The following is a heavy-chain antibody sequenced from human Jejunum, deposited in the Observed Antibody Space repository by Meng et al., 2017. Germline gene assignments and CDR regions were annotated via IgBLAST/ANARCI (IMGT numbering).Heavy chain of an antibody. Sequence: GGSLRLSCATSGFGFSGSEINWVRQTPGKGLEWIAYISSSGFTQYYADSVKGRFTTSRDNANHTQSMQLHSLRAEDTAIYYCARSTGGFHDNSGDPPGWGQGTLVTVSS. CDR1: GFGFSGSE. CDR2: ISSSGFTQ. V-gene: IGHV3-48*03. D-gene: IGHD3-22*01. J-gene: IGHJ4*02. CDR3: ARSTGGFHDNSGDPPG.